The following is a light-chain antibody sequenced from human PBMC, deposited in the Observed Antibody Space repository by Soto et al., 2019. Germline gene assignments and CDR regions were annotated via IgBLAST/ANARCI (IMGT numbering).Light chain of an antibody. CDR1: QNIRSR. J-gene: IGKJ1*01. CDR3: QQYHSYWT. Sequence: MTLSPATLSASIGDRVTITCRASQNIRSRLAWFQQKPGKAPKLLIYDASSLESGVPQRFSGSGSGTEFTLTISSLQTDDFSTYSCQQYHSYWTFAQGTKVDI. V-gene: IGKV1-5*01. CDR2: DAS.